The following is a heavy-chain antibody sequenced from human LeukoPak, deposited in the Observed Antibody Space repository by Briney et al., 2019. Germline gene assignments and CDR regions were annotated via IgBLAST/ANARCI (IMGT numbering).Heavy chain of an antibody. Sequence: GGTLRLSCAASGFTFSSYGMSWVRQAPGKGLEWVSAISGSGGSTYYADSVKGRFTISRDNSKNTLYLQMNSLRAEDTAVYYCAKFCSSSWYDWFDPWGQGTLVTVSS. D-gene: IGHD6-13*01. V-gene: IGHV3-23*01. CDR1: GFTFSSYG. CDR3: AKFCSSSWYDWFDP. J-gene: IGHJ5*02. CDR2: ISGSGGST.